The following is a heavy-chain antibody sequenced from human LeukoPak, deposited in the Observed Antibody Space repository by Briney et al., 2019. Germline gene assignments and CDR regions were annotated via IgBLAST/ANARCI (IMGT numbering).Heavy chain of an antibody. J-gene: IGHJ4*02. D-gene: IGHD4-17*01. CDR3: ARGSESYGDYTGDY. CDR1: GFTFSSYS. Sequence: GGSLRLSCAASGFTFSSYSMNWVRQAPGKGLEWVSYISSGSSTIYYADSVKGRFTISRDNAKNSLYLQMNSLRDEDTAVYYCARGSESYGDYTGDYWGQGTLVTVSS. V-gene: IGHV3-48*02. CDR2: ISSGSSTI.